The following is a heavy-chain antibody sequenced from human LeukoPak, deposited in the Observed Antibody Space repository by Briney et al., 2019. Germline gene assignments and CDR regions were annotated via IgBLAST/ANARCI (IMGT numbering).Heavy chain of an antibody. Sequence: SVKVSCKASGGTFSSYAISWVRQAPGQGLEWMGGIIPIFGTANYAQKFQGRVTITTDESTGTAYMELSSLRSEDTAVYYCARGGGVGYYYYYMDVWGKGTTVTVSS. CDR3: ARGGGVGYYYYYMDV. D-gene: IGHD2-15*01. CDR1: GGTFSSYA. CDR2: IIPIFGTA. J-gene: IGHJ6*03. V-gene: IGHV1-69*05.